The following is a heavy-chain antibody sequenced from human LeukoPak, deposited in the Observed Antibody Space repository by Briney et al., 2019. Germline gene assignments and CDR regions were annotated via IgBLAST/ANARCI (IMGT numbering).Heavy chain of an antibody. CDR3: ARVRIGFDY. Sequence: PSETLSLTCTVSGGSISSYYWSWIRQPPGKGLEWIGYIYYSGSTNYNPSLNSRVTISVDTSKNQFSLKLSSVTAADTAVYYCARVRIGFDYWGQGTLVTVSS. CDR2: IYYSGST. J-gene: IGHJ4*02. V-gene: IGHV4-59*01. D-gene: IGHD2-15*01. CDR1: GGSISSYY.